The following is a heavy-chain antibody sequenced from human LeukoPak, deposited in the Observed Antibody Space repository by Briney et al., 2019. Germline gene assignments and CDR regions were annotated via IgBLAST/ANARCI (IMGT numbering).Heavy chain of an antibody. V-gene: IGHV1-18*01. Sequence: GASVNVSCKASGYTFTSYGMSWVRQAPGQGLEWMGWISAYNGNTNYAQKLQGRVTMTRDTSTSTVYMELSSLRSEDTAVYYCARDGYHYDSSGPLDYWGQGTLVTVSS. J-gene: IGHJ4*02. CDR3: ARDGYHYDSSGPLDY. CDR1: GYTFTSYG. D-gene: IGHD3-22*01. CDR2: ISAYNGNT.